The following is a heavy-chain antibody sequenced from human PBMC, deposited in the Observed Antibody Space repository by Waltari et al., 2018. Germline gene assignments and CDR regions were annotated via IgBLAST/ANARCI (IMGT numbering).Heavy chain of an antibody. CDR3: ARDCVVQGVIITEAFDI. CDR2: IYYSGST. Sequence: QLQLQESGPGLVKPSETLSLTCTVSGGSISSSRYYWGWIRQPPGKGLEWIGSIYYSGSTYYNPSLKSRVTISVDTSKNQFSLKLSSVTAADTAVYYCARDCVVQGVIITEAFDIWGQGTMVTVSS. CDR1: GGSISSSRYY. J-gene: IGHJ3*02. D-gene: IGHD3-10*01. V-gene: IGHV4-39*07.